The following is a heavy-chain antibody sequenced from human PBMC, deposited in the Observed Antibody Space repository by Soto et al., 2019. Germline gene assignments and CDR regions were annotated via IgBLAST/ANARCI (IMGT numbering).Heavy chain of an antibody. CDR3: ARVGYCSGGSCYPYYFDY. D-gene: IGHD2-15*01. CDR1: GYTFTSYG. Sequence: ASVKVSCKASGYTFTSYGISWVRQAPGQGLEWMGWISAYNGNTNYAQKLQGRVTMTTDTSTSAAYMELRSLRSDDTAVYYCARVGYCSGGSCYPYYFDYWGQGTLVTVSS. J-gene: IGHJ4*02. V-gene: IGHV1-18*01. CDR2: ISAYNGNT.